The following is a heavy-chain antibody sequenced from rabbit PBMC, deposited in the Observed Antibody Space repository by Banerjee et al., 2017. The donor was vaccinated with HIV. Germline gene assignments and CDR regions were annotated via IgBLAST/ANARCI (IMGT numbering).Heavy chain of an antibody. CDR3: ARDLAGVIGWNFNL. CDR1: GFSFSNGYV. CDR2: INTGSGAT. Sequence: QSLEESGGDLVKPEGSLTLTCTASGFSFSNGYVMCWVRQAPGKGLEWIACINTGSGATYYASWVNGRFTISRSTSLDTVDLKMTSLTAADTATYFCARDLAGVIGWNFNLWGQGTLVTVS. D-gene: IGHD4-1*01. V-gene: IGHV1S43*01. J-gene: IGHJ4*01.